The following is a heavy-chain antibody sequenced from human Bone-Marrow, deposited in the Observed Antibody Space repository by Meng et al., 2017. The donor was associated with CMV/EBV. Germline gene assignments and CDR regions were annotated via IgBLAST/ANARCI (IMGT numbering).Heavy chain of an antibody. Sequence: GSLSLSCTVSGGSISSSSYYWGWIRQPPGKGLEWIGSIYYSGSTYYNPSLKSRVTISVDTSKNQFSLKLSSVTAADTAVYYCARGAYYYDSPHDAFEIWGQGTMVTVSS. V-gene: IGHV4-39*07. D-gene: IGHD3-22*01. J-gene: IGHJ3*02. CDR1: GGSISSSSYY. CDR3: ARGAYYYDSPHDAFEI. CDR2: IYYSGST.